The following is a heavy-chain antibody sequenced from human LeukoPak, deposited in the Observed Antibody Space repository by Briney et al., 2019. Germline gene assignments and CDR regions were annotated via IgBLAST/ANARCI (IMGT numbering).Heavy chain of an antibody. V-gene: IGHV1-69*13. J-gene: IGHJ4*02. CDR2: IIPIFGTA. CDR3: ASYDYVWGKLDY. D-gene: IGHD3-16*01. Sequence: ASVKVSCKASGGTFSSYAISWVRQAPGQGLEWMGGIIPIFGTANYAQKFQGRVTITADESTSTAYMELSSLRSEDTAVYYCASYDYVWGKLDYWGQGTLVTVSS. CDR1: GGTFSSYA.